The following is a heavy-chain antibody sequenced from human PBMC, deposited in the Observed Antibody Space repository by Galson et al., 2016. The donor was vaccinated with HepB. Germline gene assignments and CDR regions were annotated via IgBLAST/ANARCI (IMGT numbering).Heavy chain of an antibody. CDR1: GYSFAKYW. D-gene: IGHD1-26*01. J-gene: IGHJ4*02. CDR2: IYPGDSDT. V-gene: IGHV5-51*01. Sequence: QSGAEVKKPGESLKISCQGSGYSFAKYWIVWVRQMPGKGLEWMGIIYPGDSDTTYSPSFQGQVTISADKPISTAYLQWSSRKASDPAMYYCARQVGATHDHWGQGTLVTVSS. CDR3: ARQVGATHDH.